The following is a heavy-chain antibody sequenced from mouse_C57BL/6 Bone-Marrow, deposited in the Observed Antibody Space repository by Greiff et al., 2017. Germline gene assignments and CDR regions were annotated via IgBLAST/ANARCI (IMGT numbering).Heavy chain of an antibody. Sequence: QVQLKQPGAELVRPGTSVKLSCKASGYTFTSYWMHWVKQRPGQGLEWIGVIDPSDSYTNYNQKFKGKATLTVDTSSSTAYMQLSSLTSEDSAVYYCAREGITTVALWGQGTTLTVSS. J-gene: IGHJ2*01. CDR2: IDPSDSYT. V-gene: IGHV1-59*01. CDR1: GYTFTSYW. CDR3: AREGITTVAL. D-gene: IGHD1-1*01.